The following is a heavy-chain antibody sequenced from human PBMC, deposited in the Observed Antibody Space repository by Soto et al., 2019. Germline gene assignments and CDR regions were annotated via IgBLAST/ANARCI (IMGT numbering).Heavy chain of an antibody. V-gene: IGHV1-46*01. CDR2: INPSGGST. CDR1: GYTFTSYY. J-gene: IGHJ6*02. CDR3: ARGHMATVTHYYYYGMDV. D-gene: IGHD4-17*01. Sequence: ASVKVSCKASGYTFTSYYMHWVRQAPGQGLEWMGIINPSGGSTSYAQKFQGRVTMTRDTSTSTVYMELSSLRSEDTAVYYCARGHMATVTHYYYYGMDVWGQGTTVTVSS.